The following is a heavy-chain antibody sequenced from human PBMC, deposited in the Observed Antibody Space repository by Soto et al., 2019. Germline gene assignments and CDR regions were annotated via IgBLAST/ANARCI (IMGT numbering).Heavy chain of an antibody. CDR2: NYYSGIT. CDR1: GGSISSGGYY. V-gene: IGHV4-31*03. Sequence: QVQLQESGPGLVKPSQTLSLTCTVSGGSISSGGYYWTWIRQHPGKGLEWIGYNYYSGITYYNPSLKSRVTISRDTSKNQFSLKLSSATAADTAVYYCARGSSIAGLYYGMDVWGQGTTVTVSS. J-gene: IGHJ6*02. D-gene: IGHD6-6*01. CDR3: ARGSSIAGLYYGMDV.